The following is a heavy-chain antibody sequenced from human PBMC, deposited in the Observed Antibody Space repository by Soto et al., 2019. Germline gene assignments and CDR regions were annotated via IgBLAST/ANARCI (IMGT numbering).Heavy chain of an antibody. V-gene: IGHV1-3*01. J-gene: IGHJ5*02. CDR3: ARDYFYDILPGYPKGWFDP. Sequence: QVQLVQSGAEVKKPGASVKVSCKASGYTFATYAMHWVRQAPGQSLEWMGWINAGNGDTKYSQKFQGRVTITRDTSASTAYMELSSLRSEDTAVYYCARDYFYDILPGYPKGWFDPWGQGTLVTVSS. D-gene: IGHD3-9*01. CDR2: INAGNGDT. CDR1: GYTFATYA.